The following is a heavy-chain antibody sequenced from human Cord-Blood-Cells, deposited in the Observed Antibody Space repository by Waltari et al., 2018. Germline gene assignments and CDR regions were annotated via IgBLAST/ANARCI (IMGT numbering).Heavy chain of an antibody. CDR3: ARTGGEWLEYFQH. V-gene: IGHV4-31*03. CDR2: IYYRGST. Sequence: QVQLQESGPGLVKPSQTLSLTCTVSGGSISSGGYYWRWIRQHPGKGLEWIGYIYYRGSTYYNPSLKSRVTISVDSSNNQFSLKLSSVTAADTSVYYCARTGGEWLEYFQHWGQGTLVTVSS. J-gene: IGHJ1*01. D-gene: IGHD3-3*01. CDR1: GGSISSGGYY.